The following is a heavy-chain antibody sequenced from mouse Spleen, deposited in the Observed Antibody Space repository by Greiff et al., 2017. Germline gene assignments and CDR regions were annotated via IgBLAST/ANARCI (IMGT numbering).Heavy chain of an antibody. CDR1: GYSITSGYY. V-gene: IGHV3-6*01. Sequence: ESGPGLVKPSQSLSLTCSVTGYSITSGYYWNWIRQFPGNKLEWMGYISYDGSNNYNPSLKNRISITRDTSKNQFFLKLNSVTTEDTATYYCARDGNYRDWFAYWGQGTLVTVSA. D-gene: IGHD2-1*01. CDR3: ARDGNYRDWFAY. CDR2: ISYDGSN. J-gene: IGHJ3*01.